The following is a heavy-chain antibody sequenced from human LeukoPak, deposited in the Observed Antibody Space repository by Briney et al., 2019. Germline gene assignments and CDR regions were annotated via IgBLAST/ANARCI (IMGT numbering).Heavy chain of an antibody. CDR1: GFTFSSYW. CDR2: IKQDGSEK. J-gene: IGHJ3*02. D-gene: IGHD3-9*01. V-gene: IGHV3-7*01. CDR3: ARPSLRYFDWLLQYDAFDI. Sequence: GGSLRLSCAASGFTFSSYWMSWVRQAPGRGLEWVANIKQDGSEKYYVDSVKGRFTISRDNAKNSLYLQMNSLRAEDTAVYYCARPSLRYFDWLLQYDAFDIWGQGTMVTVSS.